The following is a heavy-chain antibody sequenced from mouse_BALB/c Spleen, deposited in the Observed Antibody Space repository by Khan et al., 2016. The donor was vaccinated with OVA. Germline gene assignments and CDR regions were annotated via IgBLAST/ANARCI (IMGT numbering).Heavy chain of an antibody. CDR1: GYTFTSYY. Sequence: QVQLKQSGPELVKPGASVRISCKASGYTFTSYYIHWVKQRPGQGLEWIGWIYPGNVNTGYNEKFKGKAKLAADKSSSTAFMQLSSLTSEDSAVYVCARWGGNLPSYAMDYWGQGTSVTVSS. CDR2: IYPGNVNT. V-gene: IGHV1S56*01. CDR3: ARWGGNLPSYAMDY. J-gene: IGHJ4*01. D-gene: IGHD2-1*01.